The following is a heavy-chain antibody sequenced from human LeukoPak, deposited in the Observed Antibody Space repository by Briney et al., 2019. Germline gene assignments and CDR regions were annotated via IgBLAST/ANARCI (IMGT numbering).Heavy chain of an antibody. CDR1: GFTFSSYA. CDR2: ISGSGGST. V-gene: IGHV3-23*01. J-gene: IGHJ4*02. CDR3: AKPLYGGLLTIGHFDY. D-gene: IGHD3-10*01. Sequence: GGSLRLSCAASGFTFSSYAMSWVRQAPGKGLEWVSAISGSGGSTYYADSVKGRFTISRDNSKNTLYLQMNSLRAEDTAVYYCAKPLYGGLLTIGHFDYWGQGTLVTVSS.